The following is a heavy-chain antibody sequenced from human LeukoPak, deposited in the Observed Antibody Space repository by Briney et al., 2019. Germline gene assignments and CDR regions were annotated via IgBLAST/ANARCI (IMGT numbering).Heavy chain of an antibody. Sequence: ASVWVSRKASGYTFTGYYIHWVRQAPGQGLEWMGWINPNTGATNYAQKFQGRVTMTRDTSISTAYMELSRLRSDDTAVYYCARDGGATVTNFDYWGQGTLVTVSS. CDR2: INPNTGAT. J-gene: IGHJ4*02. D-gene: IGHD4-17*01. V-gene: IGHV1-2*02. CDR1: GYTFTGYY. CDR3: ARDGGATVTNFDY.